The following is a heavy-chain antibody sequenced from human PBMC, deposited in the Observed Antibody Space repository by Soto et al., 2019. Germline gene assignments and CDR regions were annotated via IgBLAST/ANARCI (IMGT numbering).Heavy chain of an antibody. D-gene: IGHD3-10*01. V-gene: IGHV3-7*03. J-gene: IGHJ4*02. CDR3: AREYYGSGSYYFDY. CDR2: IKQDGSEK. Sequence: GVLRLSCAASGFTFSSYWMSWVRQAPGKGLEWVANIKQDGSEKYYVDSVKGRFTISRDNAKNSLYLQMNSLRAEDTAVYYCAREYYGSGSYYFDYWGQGTLVTVSS. CDR1: GFTFSSYW.